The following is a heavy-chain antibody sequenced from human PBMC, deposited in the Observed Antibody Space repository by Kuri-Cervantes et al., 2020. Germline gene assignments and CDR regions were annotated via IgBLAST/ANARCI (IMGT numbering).Heavy chain of an antibody. D-gene: IGHD2-2*01. CDR3: ARAYCSSTSCWLDP. Sequence: SETLSLTCTVSGGSISNGDYYWSWIRQPPGKGLEWIGYIYYSGSTYYNPSPKSRVTISVDRSKNQFSLKLSSVTAADTAVYYCARAYCSSTSCWLDPWGQGTLVTVSS. CDR1: GGSISNGDYY. CDR2: IYYSGST. J-gene: IGHJ5*02. V-gene: IGHV4-30-4*01.